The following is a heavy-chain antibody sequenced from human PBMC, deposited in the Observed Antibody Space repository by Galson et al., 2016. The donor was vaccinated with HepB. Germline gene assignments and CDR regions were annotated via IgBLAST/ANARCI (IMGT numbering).Heavy chain of an antibody. CDR2: ISGSGIT. V-gene: IGHV3-23*01. CDR3: AKCPHYYDISGYYSL. Sequence: SLRLSCAASGFTFSSYAMSWVRQSPGKGLEWVSAISGSGITYYADSVKGRFTISRDDSNNAPYLQMSSLRAEDTAVYYCAKCPHYYDISGYYSLWGQGTLVTVSS. D-gene: IGHD3-22*01. CDR1: GFTFSSYA. J-gene: IGHJ4*02.